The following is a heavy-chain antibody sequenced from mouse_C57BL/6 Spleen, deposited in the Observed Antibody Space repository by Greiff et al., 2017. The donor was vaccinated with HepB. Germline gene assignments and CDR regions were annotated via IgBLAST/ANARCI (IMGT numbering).Heavy chain of an antibody. CDR1: GYAFSSSW. J-gene: IGHJ2*01. CDR2: IYPGDGDT. Sequence: QVQLQQSGPELVKPGASVKISCKASGYAFSSSWMNWVKQRPGKGLEWIGRIYPGDGDTNYNGKFKGKATLTADKSSSTAYMQLSSLTSEDSAVYFCARSQGGVENYWGRGTTLTVSS. CDR3: ARSQGGVENY. V-gene: IGHV1-82*01. D-gene: IGHD1-1*02.